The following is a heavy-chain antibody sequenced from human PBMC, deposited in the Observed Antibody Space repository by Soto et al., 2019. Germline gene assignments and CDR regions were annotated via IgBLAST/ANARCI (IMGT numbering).Heavy chain of an antibody. D-gene: IGHD3-10*01. CDR2: ISYDGSNK. CDR3: ARGAYYYGSGSYAFDI. Sequence: GGSLRLSCAASGFTFSSYAMHWVRQAPGKGLEWVAVISYDGSNKYYADSVKGRFTISRDNSKNTLYLQMNSLRAEDTAVYYCARGAYYYGSGSYAFDIWGQGTMVTVSS. V-gene: IGHV3-30-3*01. J-gene: IGHJ3*02. CDR1: GFTFSSYA.